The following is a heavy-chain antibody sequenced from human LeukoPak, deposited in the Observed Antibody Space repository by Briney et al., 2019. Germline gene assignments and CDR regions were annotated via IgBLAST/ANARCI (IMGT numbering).Heavy chain of an antibody. CDR2: IYYSGST. J-gene: IGHJ4*02. D-gene: IGHD3-16*02. CDR3: VSHYRESMLFES. Sequence: SETLSLTCTVSGGSITNYYWSWIRQPPGKRLEWIGYIYYSGSTNYNPSLKSRVTMSLDTSKNQFSLKLRSVTATDTAVYYCVSHYRESMLFESWGQGTLVTVSS. V-gene: IGHV4-59*08. CDR1: GGSITNYY.